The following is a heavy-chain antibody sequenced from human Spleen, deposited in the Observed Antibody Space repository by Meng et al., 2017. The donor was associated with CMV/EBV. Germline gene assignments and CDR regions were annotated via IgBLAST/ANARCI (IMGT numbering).Heavy chain of an antibody. J-gene: IGHJ6*02. D-gene: IGHD6-13*01. CDR1: GSTFNNYD. V-gene: IGHV1-18*01. CDR2: ITAYNGNT. CDR3: ARRDRAAAAYYYYAMDV. Sequence: ASVKVSCKASGSTFNNYDITWVRQAPGQGLEWMGWITAYNGNTNYAQNLRGRVSVTTDTSTSIAYMELRSLRSDDTAIYYCARRDRAAAAYYYYAMDVWGQGTTVTVSS.